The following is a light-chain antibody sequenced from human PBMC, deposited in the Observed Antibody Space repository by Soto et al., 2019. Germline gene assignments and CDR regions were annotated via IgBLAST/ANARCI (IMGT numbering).Light chain of an antibody. V-gene: IGKV4-1*01. CDR2: WAS. J-gene: IGKJ1*01. Sequence: DIVMTQSPDSLAVSLGERATINCKSSQSVLKSSNNKNNLAWYQQRPGQPPKLLIYWASTRESGVPDRFSVSGSGTDFTLTISSPQTEDVAVYYCQQYYGTPRGTFGQGPKVEIK. CDR3: QQYYGTPRGT. CDR1: QSVLKSSNNKNN.